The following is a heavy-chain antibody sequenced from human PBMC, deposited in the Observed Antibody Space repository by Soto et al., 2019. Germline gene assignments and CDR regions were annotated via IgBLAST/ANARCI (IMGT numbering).Heavy chain of an antibody. CDR2: IYPGDSDT. V-gene: IGHV5-51*01. J-gene: IGHJ6*02. Sequence: PGESLKISCKGSGYSFTSYWIGWVRQMPGKGLEWMGIIYPGDSDTRYSPSFQGQVTISADKSISTAYLKWSSLKASDNAMYYCARRGIAAAGTEGDYYYYGMDVWGQGPTVTVSS. CDR1: GYSFTSYW. CDR3: ARRGIAAAGTEGDYYYYGMDV. D-gene: IGHD6-13*01.